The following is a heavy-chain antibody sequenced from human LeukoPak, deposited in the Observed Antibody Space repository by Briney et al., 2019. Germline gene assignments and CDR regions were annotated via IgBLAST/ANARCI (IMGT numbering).Heavy chain of an antibody. D-gene: IGHD3-10*01. J-gene: IGHJ4*02. Sequence: SETLSLTCAVSGGSISSGGYSWSWIRQPPGKGLEWIGYIYHSGSTYYNPSLKSRVTISVDRFKNQFSLKLSSVTAADTAVYYCARARMVRGVTKDPFDYWGQGTLVTVSS. CDR3: ARARMVRGVTKDPFDY. V-gene: IGHV4-30-2*01. CDR2: IYHSGST. CDR1: GGSISSGGYS.